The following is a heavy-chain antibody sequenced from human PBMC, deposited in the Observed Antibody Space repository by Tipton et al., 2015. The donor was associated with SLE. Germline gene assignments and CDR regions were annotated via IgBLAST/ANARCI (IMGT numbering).Heavy chain of an antibody. V-gene: IGHV4-61*01. CDR3: ARDNSYDYNYGLDV. D-gene: IGHD4-23*01. Sequence: GLVKPSETLSLTCTVSGGSVSSGSYYWSWIRQPPGKGLEWIGYIYYSGSTNYNPSLKSRVTISVDTSKNQFSLKLSSVTAADTAVYYCARDNSYDYNYGLDVWGQGTTVTVSS. CDR2: IYYSGST. J-gene: IGHJ6*02. CDR1: GGSVSSGSYY.